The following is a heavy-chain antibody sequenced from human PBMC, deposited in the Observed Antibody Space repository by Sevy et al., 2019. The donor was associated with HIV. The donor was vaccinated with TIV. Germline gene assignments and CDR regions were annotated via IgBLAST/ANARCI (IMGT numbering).Heavy chain of an antibody. J-gene: IGHJ6*03. CDR1: GFTFTSYA. D-gene: IGHD3-10*01. CDR2: IDGSAINT. Sequence: GGSLRLSCAASGFTFTSYAMSWVRQAPGKGLEWVSSIDGSAINTYYADSVKGRFTISRDNSKNTLYLQMSCLRAEDTAVYYCAKVYGSGTPPYYYYYYMDVWGKGTTVTVSS. CDR3: AKVYGSGTPPYYYYYYMDV. V-gene: IGHV3-23*01.